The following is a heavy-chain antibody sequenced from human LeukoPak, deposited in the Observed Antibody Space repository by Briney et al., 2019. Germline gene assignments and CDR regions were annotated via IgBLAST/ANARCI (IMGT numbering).Heavy chain of an antibody. CDR1: GLRFSGQY. V-gene: IGHV3-11*03. Sequence: GGSLRLSCAASGLRFSGQYMIWIRQAPGKGLEWVAFISGSSTDTFYADSVKGRFFISKDNTRDSLSLQMTSLSAEDTAMYYCATLHFYAMDVWGQGTTVTVSS. CDR3: ATLHFYAMDV. CDR2: ISGSSTDT. J-gene: IGHJ6*01.